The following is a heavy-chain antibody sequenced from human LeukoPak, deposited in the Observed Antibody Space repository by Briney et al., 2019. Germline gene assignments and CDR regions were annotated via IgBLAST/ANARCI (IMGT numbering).Heavy chain of an antibody. V-gene: IGHV1-2*02. D-gene: IGHD6-6*01. CDR3: TREGHSTSSFDY. Sequence: APVKVSCKASGYTFTGYYIHWVRRAPGQGLEWMGWINPFSGVTKYARNFQGRVTMTRDSSISTAYMELSSLRSDDTAVYYCTREGHSTSSFDYWGQGTLVPVSS. J-gene: IGHJ4*02. CDR1: GYTFTGYY. CDR2: INPFSGVT.